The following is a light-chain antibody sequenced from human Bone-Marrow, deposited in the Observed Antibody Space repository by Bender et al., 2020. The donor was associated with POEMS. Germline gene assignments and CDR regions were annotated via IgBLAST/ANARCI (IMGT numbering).Light chain of an antibody. V-gene: IGLV2-14*03. CDR2: DLS. CDR1: NSDVGAYNY. J-gene: IGLJ3*02. Sequence: QSALTQPASVSGSPGQSITISCTGTNSDVGAYNYVSWFQHHPGTAPQLMIYDLSTRPSGVSDRFSGSKSGNTASLTISGLQAEDAADYYCSSFTTSSSWVFGGGTKLTVL. CDR3: SSFTTSSSWV.